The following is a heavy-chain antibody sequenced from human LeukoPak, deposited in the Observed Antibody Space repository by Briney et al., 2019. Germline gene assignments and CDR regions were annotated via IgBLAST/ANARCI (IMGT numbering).Heavy chain of an antibody. CDR1: GGSFSGYY. J-gene: IGHJ4*02. Sequence: PSETLSLTCAVYGGSFSGYYWSWIRQPPGKGLEWIGEINHSGSTNYNPSLKSRVTISVDTSKNQFSLKLSSVTAADTAVYYCARPRYSGYDLVIWGQGTLVTVSS. CDR3: ARPRYSGYDLVI. CDR2: INHSGST. V-gene: IGHV4-34*01. D-gene: IGHD5-12*01.